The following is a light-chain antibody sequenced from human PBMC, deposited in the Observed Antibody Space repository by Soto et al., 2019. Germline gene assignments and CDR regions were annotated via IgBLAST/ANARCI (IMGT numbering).Light chain of an antibody. J-gene: IGKJ2*01. V-gene: IGKV4-1*01. Sequence: DIVMTQSPDSLAVSLGERATINCKSSQSVLYNSNNKNYLAWYQQKPGQPPKLLIYWASTRESGVPDRFSGSGSGTDFTLTISSLQVEDVAVYYCQHFYSTPCMYTFGQGTKLEIK. CDR2: WAS. CDR1: QSVLYNSNNKNY. CDR3: QHFYSTPCMYT.